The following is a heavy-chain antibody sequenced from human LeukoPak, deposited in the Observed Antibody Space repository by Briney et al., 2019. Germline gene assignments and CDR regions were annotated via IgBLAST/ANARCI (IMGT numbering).Heavy chain of an antibody. D-gene: IGHD3-22*01. V-gene: IGHV3-43*01. J-gene: IGHJ4*02. Sequence: GGSLRLSCAASGFSFDEYGMHWVRQAPGKGLEGVSLITWNGRSTYYADSVRGRFTISRDNTKNSLYLQMDDLITEDSALYYCARGIRIRKVDYYLEKRGQGTLLTVSS. CDR1: GFSFDEYG. CDR3: ARGIRIRKVDYYLEK. CDR2: ITWNGRST.